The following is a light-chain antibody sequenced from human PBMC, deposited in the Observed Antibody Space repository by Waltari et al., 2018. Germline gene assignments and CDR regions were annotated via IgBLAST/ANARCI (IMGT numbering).Light chain of an antibody. J-gene: IGLJ1*01. CDR3: CSYAGLGIYV. Sequence: QSGLTQPASVSGSPGQSITISCPGTSSDVGNYNLVSWYQQYPGKAPKLMVYEVTKRTSGVSDRFSGSKSGNTASLTISGLQSEDEADYYCCSYAGLGIYVFGTGTKVTVL. CDR2: EVT. CDR1: SSDVGNYNL. V-gene: IGLV2-23*02.